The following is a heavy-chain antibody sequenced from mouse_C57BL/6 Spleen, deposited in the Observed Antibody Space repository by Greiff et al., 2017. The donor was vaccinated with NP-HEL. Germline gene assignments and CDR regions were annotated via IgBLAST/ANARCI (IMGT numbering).Heavy chain of an antibody. D-gene: IGHD2-3*01. Sequence: EVQLVESGPGLVKPSQSLSLTCSVTGYSITSGYYWNWIRQFPGNKLEWMGYISYDGSNNYNPSLKNRISITRDTSKNQFFLKLNSVTTEDTATYYCASWLLRGNWYFDVWGTGTTVTVSS. CDR1: GYSITSGYY. J-gene: IGHJ1*03. V-gene: IGHV3-6*01. CDR3: ASWLLRGNWYFDV. CDR2: ISYDGSN.